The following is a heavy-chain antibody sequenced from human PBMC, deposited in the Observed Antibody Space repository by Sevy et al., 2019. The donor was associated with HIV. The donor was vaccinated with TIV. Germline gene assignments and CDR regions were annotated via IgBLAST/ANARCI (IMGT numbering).Heavy chain of an antibody. CDR3: ARTGSYYDSSMDAFDI. CDR1: GYTFTSYG. J-gene: IGHJ3*02. CDR2: ISAYNGNT. V-gene: IGHV1-18*01. D-gene: IGHD3-22*01. Sequence: ASVKVSCKASGYTFTSYGISWVRQAPGQGLEWMGWISAYNGNTNYAQKLQGRVTMTTDTSTSTAYMELRSLRSDDTAVYYCARTGSYYDSSMDAFDIWGQRTMVTVSS.